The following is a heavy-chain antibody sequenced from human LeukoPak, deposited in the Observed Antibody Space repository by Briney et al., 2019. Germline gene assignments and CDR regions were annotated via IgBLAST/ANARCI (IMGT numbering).Heavy chain of an antibody. CDR3: ARDRFGYGMGVSGFED. V-gene: IGHV3-11*06. J-gene: IGHJ4*02. D-gene: IGHD3-10*01. CDR1: GFMFSDYY. CDR2: ISSSSSYT. Sequence: GGTLRLSCAASGFMFSDYYMGWIRQAPGKGLEWVSYISSSSSYTNYSDSVKGRFTISRDNAKNSPYLQMNRLRVEDTAVYYCARDRFGYGMGVSGFEDWGQGTLVTVSS.